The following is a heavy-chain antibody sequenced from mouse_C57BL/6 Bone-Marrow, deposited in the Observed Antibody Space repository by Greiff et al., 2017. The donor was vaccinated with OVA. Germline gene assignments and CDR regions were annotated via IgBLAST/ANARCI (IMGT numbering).Heavy chain of an antibody. CDR2: IDPSDSYT. Sequence: VQLQQPGAELVMPGASVKLSCKASGYTFTSYWMHWVKQRPGQGLEWIGEIDPSDSYTNYNQKFKGKSTLTVDKSSSTAYMQLSSLTSEDSAVYYYARPSTTVVGVWYFDVWGTGTAVTVSS. J-gene: IGHJ1*03. CDR3: ARPSTTVVGVWYFDV. CDR1: GYTFTSYW. D-gene: IGHD1-1*01. V-gene: IGHV1-69*01.